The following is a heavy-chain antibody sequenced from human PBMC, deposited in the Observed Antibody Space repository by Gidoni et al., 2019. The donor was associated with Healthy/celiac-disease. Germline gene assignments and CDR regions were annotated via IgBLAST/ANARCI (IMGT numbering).Heavy chain of an antibody. CDR3: ARSLDSSGYRDAFDI. D-gene: IGHD3-22*01. V-gene: IGHV3-21*01. CDR2: ISSSSSYI. CDR1: GFAWLGYS. J-gene: IGHJ3*02. Sequence: EVQLVESGGGLVKPGGSLRLSGSASGFAWLGYSMTWVRQAPGKGLEWVSSISSSSSYIYYADSVKGRFTISRDNAKNSLYLQMNSLRAEDTAVYYCARSLDSSGYRDAFDIWGQGTMVTVSS.